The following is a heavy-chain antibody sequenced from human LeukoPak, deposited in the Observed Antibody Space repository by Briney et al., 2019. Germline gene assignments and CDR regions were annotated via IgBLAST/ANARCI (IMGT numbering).Heavy chain of an antibody. J-gene: IGHJ3*02. CDR3: ARSLAYCGGDCLDAFDI. CDR2: IYYSGST. V-gene: IGHV4-39*07. CDR1: GGSISSSSYY. Sequence: PSETLSLTCTVSGGSISSSSYYWGWIRQPPGEGLEWIGSIYYSGSTYYNPSLKSRVTISVDTSKNQFSLKLSSVTAADTAVYYCARSLAYCGGDCLDAFDIWGQGTMVTVSS. D-gene: IGHD2-21*02.